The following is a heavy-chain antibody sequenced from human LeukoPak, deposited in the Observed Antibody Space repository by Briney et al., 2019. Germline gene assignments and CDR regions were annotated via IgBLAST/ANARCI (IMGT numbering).Heavy chain of an antibody. CDR1: GVSITTGGYY. CDR2: IYYTGST. CDR3: ARDGAPWDL. D-gene: IGHD1-26*01. J-gene: IGHJ4*02. V-gene: IGHV4-61*08. Sequence: PSETLSLTCTVSGVSITTGGYYWSWIRQPPGKGLEWIGYIYYTGSTHSDPSLKSRVTISVDTSKNQFSLKLSSVTAADTAVYYCARDGAPWDLWGQGTLVTVSS.